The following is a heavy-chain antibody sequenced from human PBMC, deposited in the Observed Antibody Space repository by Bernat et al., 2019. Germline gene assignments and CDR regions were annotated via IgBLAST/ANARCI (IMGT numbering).Heavy chain of an antibody. J-gene: IGHJ4*02. V-gene: IGHV4-59*12. D-gene: IGHD2-15*01. CDR1: GGSISSYY. Sequence: QVQLQESGPGLVKPSETLSLTCTVSGGSISSYYWSWIRQPPGKGLGWIGYIYYSGSTNYNPSLKSRVTISVDTTKNQLSRKLSSVTAADTAVYYYARFVVVVAATHFDYWGQGTLVTVSS. CDR2: IYYSGST. CDR3: ARFVVVVAATHFDY.